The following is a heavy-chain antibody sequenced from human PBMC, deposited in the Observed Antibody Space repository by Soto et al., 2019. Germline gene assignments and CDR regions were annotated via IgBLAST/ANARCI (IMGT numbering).Heavy chain of an antibody. Sequence: SETLSLTCTVSGRSISSGDYYWSWIRQPPGKGLEWIGYIYYSGSTYYNPTLKSRVTISVDTSKNHFSLKLSSVTAADTAVYYCARHVIGYCSGGSCRDAFDIWGQGTMVNVSS. CDR3: ARHVIGYCSGGSCRDAFDI. J-gene: IGHJ3*02. CDR2: IYYSGST. D-gene: IGHD2-15*01. CDR1: GRSISSGDYY. V-gene: IGHV4-30-4*01.